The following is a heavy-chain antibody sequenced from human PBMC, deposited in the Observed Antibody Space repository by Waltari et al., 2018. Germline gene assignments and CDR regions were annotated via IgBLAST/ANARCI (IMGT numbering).Heavy chain of an antibody. CDR2: ISWNSGSI. CDR3: AAQYYDFWSGYYDPIGY. D-gene: IGHD3-3*01. J-gene: IGHJ4*02. CDR1: GFTFDDYA. V-gene: IGHV3-9*01. Sequence: EVQLVESGGGLVQPGRSLRLSCAASGFTFDDYAMHWVRQAPGKGREWVSGISWNSGSIGYADSVKGRFTISRDNAKNSLYLQMNSLRAEDTALYYCAAQYYDFWSGYYDPIGYWGQGTLVTVSS.